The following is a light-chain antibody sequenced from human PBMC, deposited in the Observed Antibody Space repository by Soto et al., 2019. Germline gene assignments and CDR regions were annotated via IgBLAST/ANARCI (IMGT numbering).Light chain of an antibody. CDR1: QSVSSNY. Sequence: EIVLTQSPGTLSLSPGERATLSCRASQSVSSNYLAWCQQKPGQAPRLLIHGASSRATGIPDRFSGSGSGTDFTLTISRLEPEDFAVYYCQQYGNSPWTFGQGTKVEIK. J-gene: IGKJ1*01. CDR2: GAS. V-gene: IGKV3-20*01. CDR3: QQYGNSPWT.